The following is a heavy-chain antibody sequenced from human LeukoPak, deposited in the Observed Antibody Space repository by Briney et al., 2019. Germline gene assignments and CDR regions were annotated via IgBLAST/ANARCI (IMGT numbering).Heavy chain of an antibody. V-gene: IGHV4-34*01. J-gene: IGHJ4*02. D-gene: IGHD1-26*01. CDR1: GGSFSGYY. CDR3: ARERSIVGATIFDY. Sequence: SETLSLTCAVYGGSFSGYYWSWIRQPPGKGLEWIGEINHSGSTNYNPSLKSRVTISVDTSKNQFSLKLSSVTAADTAVYYCARERSIVGATIFDYWGQGTLVTVSS. CDR2: INHSGST.